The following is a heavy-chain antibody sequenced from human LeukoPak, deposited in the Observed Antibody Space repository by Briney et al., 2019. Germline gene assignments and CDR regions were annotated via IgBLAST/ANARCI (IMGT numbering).Heavy chain of an antibody. Sequence: GGSLRLSCAASGFTFSGHWMSWVRQAPGKGLEWVANINQGGSDKYYVDSVKGRFTISRDNANNLLYLQMNSLRGEDTAVYYCTRDRSRAEDDWGQGTLVTVCS. CDR2: INQGGSDK. CDR1: GFTFSGHW. D-gene: IGHD1-14*01. CDR3: TRDRSRAEDD. J-gene: IGHJ4*02. V-gene: IGHV3-7*01.